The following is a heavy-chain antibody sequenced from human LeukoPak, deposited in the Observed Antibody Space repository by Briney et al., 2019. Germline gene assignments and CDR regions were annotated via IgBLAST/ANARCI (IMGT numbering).Heavy chain of an antibody. V-gene: IGHV4-39*01. J-gene: IGHJ4*02. CDR3: ARHFSDYVWGSYRSQSNLYYFDY. Sequence: SETLSLTCTVSGDSISSSSSYWGWIRQPPGEGLEWIGSIYYSGSTYYNTSLKSRVTISVDTSKNQFSLKLSSVTAADTAVYYCARHFSDYVWGSYRSQSNLYYFDYWGQGTLVTVSS. CDR2: IYYSGST. CDR1: GDSISSSSSY. D-gene: IGHD3-16*02.